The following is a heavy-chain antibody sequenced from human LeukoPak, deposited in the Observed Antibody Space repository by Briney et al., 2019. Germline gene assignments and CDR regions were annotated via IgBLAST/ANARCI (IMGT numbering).Heavy chain of an antibody. CDR1: GFTISEYY. CDR3: ARGGRSKLRDFDF. V-gene: IGHV3-11*01. J-gene: IGHJ4*02. CDR2: ISSSGRHI. Sequence: GGSLRLSCAASGFTISEYYMSWIRQAPGKGLEWVSYISSSGRHINYPDSVKGRFTISRDTAKNSLFLQMDSLRADDTAVYYCARGGRSKLRDFDFWGQGTLVTVSS. D-gene: IGHD1-7*01.